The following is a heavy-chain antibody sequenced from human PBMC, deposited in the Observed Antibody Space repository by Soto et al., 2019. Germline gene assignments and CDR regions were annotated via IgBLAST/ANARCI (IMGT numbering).Heavy chain of an antibody. CDR3: ARVLTIFGVVYYYGMDV. CDR2: IISIFGTA. J-gene: IGHJ6*02. Sequence: GASVKVSCKASGGTFSSYAISWVRQAPGQGLEWMGGIISIFGTANYAQKFQGRVTITADESTSTAYMELSSLRSEDTAVYYCARVLTIFGVVYYYGMDVWGQGTTVTVSS. D-gene: IGHD3-3*01. V-gene: IGHV1-69*13. CDR1: GGTFSSYA.